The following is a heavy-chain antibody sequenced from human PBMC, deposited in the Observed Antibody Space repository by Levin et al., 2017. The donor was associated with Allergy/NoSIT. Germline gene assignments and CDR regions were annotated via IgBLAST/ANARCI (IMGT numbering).Heavy chain of an antibody. D-gene: IGHD4-23*01. CDR2: IYWDDDK. Sequence: LRLSCTFSGFSLSTSGVGVGWIRQPPGKALEWLALIYWDDDKRYSPSLKSRLTITKDTSKNQVVLTMTNMDPVDTATYYCAHRLLHGGPIDYWGQGTLVTVSS. V-gene: IGHV2-5*02. CDR3: AHRLLHGGPIDY. CDR1: GFSLSTSGVG. J-gene: IGHJ4*02.